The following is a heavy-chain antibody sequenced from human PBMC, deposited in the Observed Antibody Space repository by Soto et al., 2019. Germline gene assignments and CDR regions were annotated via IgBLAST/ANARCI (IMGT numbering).Heavy chain of an antibody. CDR3: ARGARDGYNFRYFVY. D-gene: IGHD5-12*01. CDR1: GGTFSSYT. V-gene: IGHV1-69*02. Sequence: QVQLVQSGAEVKKPGSSVKVSCKASGGTFSSYTISWVRQAPGQGLEWMGRIIPILGIANYAQKFQGRVTITADKSTSTAYMELSSLRSEDTAVYYCARGARDGYNFRYFVYWGQGTLVTVSS. J-gene: IGHJ4*02. CDR2: IIPILGIA.